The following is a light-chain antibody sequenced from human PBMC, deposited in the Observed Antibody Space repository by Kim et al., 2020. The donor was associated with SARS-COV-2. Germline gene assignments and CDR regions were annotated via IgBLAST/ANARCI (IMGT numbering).Light chain of an antibody. CDR2: DVS. CDR3: CSYAGSYTWV. Sequence: QSVTISCTGTTSDVGGYNYVSWYQHHPSKAPKLMIYDVSKRPSGVPDRFSGSKSGNTASLTISGLQAEDEADYYCCSYAGSYTWVFGGGTQLPVL. CDR1: TSDVGGYNY. V-gene: IGLV2-11*01. J-gene: IGLJ3*02.